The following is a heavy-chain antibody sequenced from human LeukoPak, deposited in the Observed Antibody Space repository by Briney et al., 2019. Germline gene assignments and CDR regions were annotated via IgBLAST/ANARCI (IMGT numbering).Heavy chain of an antibody. D-gene: IGHD3-3*01. CDR3: ARLGAGPTYYDFWSGYSSFYFDY. CDR2: ISSSGNT. CDR1: GGSTSGGNYY. V-gene: IGHV4-39*02. J-gene: IGHJ4*02. Sequence: SETLPLTCIVSGGSTSGGNYYWGWIRRPPGKGLEWIGGISSSGNTYYNPSLKSRITISIDTSKNHFSLKLSSVTAADTAVYYCARLGAGPTYYDFWSGYSSFYFDYWGQGTLVTVSS.